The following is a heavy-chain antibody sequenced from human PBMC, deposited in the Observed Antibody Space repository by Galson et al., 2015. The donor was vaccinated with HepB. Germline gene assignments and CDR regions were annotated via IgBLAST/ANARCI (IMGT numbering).Heavy chain of an antibody. V-gene: IGHV3-30-3*01. CDR2: ISYDGSNK. J-gene: IGHJ4*02. CDR1: GFTFSSYA. Sequence: SLRLSCAASGFTFSSYAMHWVRQAPGKGLEWVAVISYDGSNKYYADSVKGRFTISRDNSKNTLYLQMNSLRAEDTAVYYCARDGRWVGATNRYYFDYWGQGTLVTVSS. D-gene: IGHD1-26*01. CDR3: ARDGRWVGATNRYYFDY.